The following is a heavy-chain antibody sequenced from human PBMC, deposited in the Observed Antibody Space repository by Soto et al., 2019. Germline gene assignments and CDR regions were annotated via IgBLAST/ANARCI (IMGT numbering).Heavy chain of an antibody. D-gene: IGHD4-17*01. J-gene: IGHJ4*02. CDR2: IHPEGSET. Sequence: GGSLRLSCAASGFTFSSYWMTWVRQAPGKGLEWVANIHPEGSETHYVDSVKGRFTISRDNAKNSLHLQMNSLRAEDTAIYYCSTVTTSSVFDYWGQGTLVTV. CDR1: GFTFSSYW. CDR3: STVTTSSVFDY. V-gene: IGHV3-7*05.